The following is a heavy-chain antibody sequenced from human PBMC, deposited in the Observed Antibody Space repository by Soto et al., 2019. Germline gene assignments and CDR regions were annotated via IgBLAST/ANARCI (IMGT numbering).Heavy chain of an antibody. CDR1: GFTFSSYA. V-gene: IGHV3-30-3*01. Sequence: PGGSLRLSCAASGFTFSSYAMHWVRQAPGKGLEWVAVISYDGSNKYYADSVKGRFTISRDNSKNTLYLQMNSLRAEDTDVYYCARDSYYYDSSGYPPDYWGHGTLVTVSS. CDR3: ARDSYYYDSSGYPPDY. J-gene: IGHJ4*01. D-gene: IGHD3-22*01. CDR2: ISYDGSNK.